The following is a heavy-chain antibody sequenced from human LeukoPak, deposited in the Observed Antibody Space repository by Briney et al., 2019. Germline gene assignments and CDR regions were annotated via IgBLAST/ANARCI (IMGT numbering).Heavy chain of an antibody. Sequence: SETLSLTCTVSGGSISSSSYYWGWIRQPPGKGLEWIGSIYYSGSTYYNPSLKSRVTISVDTSKNQFSLKLSSVTAADTAVYYCARQAANYGDYVGDYYCYMDVWGKGTTVTVSS. CDR1: GGSISSSSYY. CDR3: ARQAANYGDYVGDYYCYMDV. D-gene: IGHD4-17*01. V-gene: IGHV4-39*01. CDR2: IYYSGST. J-gene: IGHJ6*03.